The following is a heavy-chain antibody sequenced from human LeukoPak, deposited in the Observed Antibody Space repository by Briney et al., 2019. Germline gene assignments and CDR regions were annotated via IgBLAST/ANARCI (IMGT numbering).Heavy chain of an antibody. J-gene: IGHJ6*02. CDR3: ARSYSSSWYHYYYYGMDV. CDR1: GFNFSSYE. V-gene: IGHV3-48*03. Sequence: GGSLRLSCAASGFNFSSYEMNWVRQAPGKGLEWVSYISRSVDMIYYADSVKGRFTISRDNAKNSLYLQMNSLRAGDTAVYYCARSYSSSWYHYYYYGMDVWGQGTTVTVSS. D-gene: IGHD6-13*01. CDR2: ISRSVDMI.